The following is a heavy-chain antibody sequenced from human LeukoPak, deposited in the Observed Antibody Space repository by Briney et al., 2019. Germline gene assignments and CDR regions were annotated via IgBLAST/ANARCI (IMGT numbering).Heavy chain of an antibody. V-gene: IGHV4-39*01. D-gene: IGHD6-13*01. CDR3: GKGYRRVYRSSSPDPCFLYP. Sequence: TSETLSCTVSGSSGTECSMRCERQGIRQPPGKGLEWIGSIYYSGSTYYNPSLKSRVTISVDTSKTQFSLKLSSVTAADTAVYYCGKGYRRVYRSSSPDPCFLYPGGQETLVTVSS. J-gene: IGHJ5*02. CDR1: SGTECSMRCE. CDR2: IYYSGST.